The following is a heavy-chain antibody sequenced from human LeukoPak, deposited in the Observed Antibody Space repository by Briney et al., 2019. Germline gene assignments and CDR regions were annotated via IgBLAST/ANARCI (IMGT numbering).Heavy chain of an antibody. V-gene: IGHV3-64D*06. CDR2: ISGNGVS. J-gene: IGHJ1*01. Sequence: GGSLRLTCSASGFTFSIAAMHWVRQAPGKGLQYVSVISGNGVSSYADSVKGRFIISRDNSKNTVYLQMSSLRAEDTAVYYCVGDGRDGYNKYFYHWGQGTLVTVSS. CDR1: GFTFSIAA. CDR3: VGDGRDGYNKYFYH. D-gene: IGHD5-24*01.